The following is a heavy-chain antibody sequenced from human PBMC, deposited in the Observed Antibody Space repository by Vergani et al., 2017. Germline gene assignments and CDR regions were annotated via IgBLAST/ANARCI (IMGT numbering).Heavy chain of an antibody. J-gene: IGHJ4*02. CDR3: ARTLYGGIPFDY. V-gene: IGHV3-21*01. Sequence: EVQLVESGGGLVKPGGSLRLSCAASGFTFSSYSMNWVRQAPGKGLEWVSSISSSSSYIYFADSVKGRCTISRDNAKHSLYLQMNSLRAEDTAVYYCARTLYGGIPFDYWGQGTLVTVSS. D-gene: IGHD4-23*01. CDR1: GFTFSSYS. CDR2: ISSSSSYI.